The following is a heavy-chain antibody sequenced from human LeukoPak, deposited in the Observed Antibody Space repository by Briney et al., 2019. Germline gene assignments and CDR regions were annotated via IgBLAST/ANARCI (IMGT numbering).Heavy chain of an antibody. J-gene: IGHJ5*02. V-gene: IGHV1-18*01. CDR1: GYTFTSYG. CDR3: ARADSYSSSSRSFDP. CDR2: ISAYNGNT. D-gene: IGHD6-6*01. Sequence: ASVKVSCKASGYTFTSYGISWVRQAPGQGLEWMGWISAYNGNTNYAQKLQGRVTMTTDASTSTAYMELRSLRSDDTAVYYCARADSYSSSSRSFDPWGQGTLVTVSS.